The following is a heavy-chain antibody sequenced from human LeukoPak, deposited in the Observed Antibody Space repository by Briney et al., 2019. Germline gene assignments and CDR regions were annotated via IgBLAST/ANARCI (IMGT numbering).Heavy chain of an antibody. J-gene: IGHJ4*02. D-gene: IGHD4-23*01. CDR1: GGSISSHY. Sequence: SGPTLVKPSETLSLTCTVSGGSISSHYWSWIRQPPGKTLEWIGYIYYSGSTNYNPSLRSRVTISVDSSKNQFSLKLSSVTAADTAVYYCATRPYYGGNGDYWGQGTLVTVSS. V-gene: IGHV4-59*11. CDR3: ATRPYYGGNGDY. CDR2: IYYSGST.